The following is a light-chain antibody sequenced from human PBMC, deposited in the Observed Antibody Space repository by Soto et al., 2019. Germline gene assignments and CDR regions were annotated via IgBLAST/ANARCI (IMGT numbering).Light chain of an antibody. CDR1: SSDVGGYNY. CDR2: DVS. V-gene: IGLV2-14*01. CDR3: SSYTSSSTLYV. Sequence: QSALTQPASVSGSPGQSITISCPGTSSDVGGYNYVSWYQQHPGNAPKLRIYDVSNRPSGVSNRCSGSKSGNTASLTISGLQAEDEADYYCSSYTSSSTLYVFGTGTKLTVL. J-gene: IGLJ1*01.